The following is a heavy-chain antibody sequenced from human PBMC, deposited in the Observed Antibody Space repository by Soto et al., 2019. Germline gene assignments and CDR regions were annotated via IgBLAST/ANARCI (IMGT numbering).Heavy chain of an antibody. V-gene: IGHV3-30-3*01. CDR3: ARLQGTLVAVHYLYAVDGREPVCDADV. CDR1: GFTFSSYP. CDR2: ISFDGSKK. J-gene: IGHJ6*02. D-gene: IGHD2-8*01. Sequence: QMQLVESGGGVVQPGRSLRLSCAASGFTFSSYPMHWVRQAPGKGLEWVAVISFDGSKKYYADSVKGRFFISKDNSKNWLSLQMNSVRGAGSDVYYCARLQGTLVAVHYLYAVDGREPVCDADVWGRGTAVSVSS.